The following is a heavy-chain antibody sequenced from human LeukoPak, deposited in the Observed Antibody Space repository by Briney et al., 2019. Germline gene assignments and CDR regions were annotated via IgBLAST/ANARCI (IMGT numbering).Heavy chain of an antibody. J-gene: IGHJ4*02. V-gene: IGHV4-39*07. D-gene: IGHD5-12*01. Sequence: PSETLSLTCTVSGGFISSSSYYWGWIRQPPGKGLEWIGSIHYSGSTYYNPSLKSRVTISVDTSKNQFSLKLTSVTAADTAVYYCARRGKTYGYADYWGQGTLVTVSS. CDR1: GGFISSSSYY. CDR3: ARRGKTYGYADY. CDR2: IHYSGST.